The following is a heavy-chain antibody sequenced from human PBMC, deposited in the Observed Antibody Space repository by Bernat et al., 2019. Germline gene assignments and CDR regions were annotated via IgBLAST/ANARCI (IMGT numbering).Heavy chain of an antibody. Sequence: QVQLVESGGGVVQPGRSLRLSCAASGFTFSSYGRHWVRQAQGKGLEWVAVVWYDGSNKYYADSVKGRFTISRDNSKNTLYLQMNSLRAEDTAVYYCARDHQGFGEIDYWGQGTLVTVSS. J-gene: IGHJ4*02. D-gene: IGHD3-10*01. CDR1: GFTFSSYG. V-gene: IGHV3-33*01. CDR3: ARDHQGFGEIDY. CDR2: VWYDGSNK.